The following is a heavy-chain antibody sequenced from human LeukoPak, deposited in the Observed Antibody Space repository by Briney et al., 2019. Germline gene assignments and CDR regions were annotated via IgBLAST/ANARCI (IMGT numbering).Heavy chain of an antibody. D-gene: IGHD3-22*01. CDR3: ARAWGGYYDSSGRTIEQYYFDY. J-gene: IGHJ4*02. V-gene: IGHV1-2*06. CDR2: INPNSGGT. Sequence: ASVKVSCKASGGTFSSYAISWVRQAPGQGLEWMGRINPNSGGTNYAQKFQGRVTMTRDTSISTAYMELSRLRSGDTAVYYCARAWGGYYDSSGRTIEQYYFDYWGQGTLVTVSS. CDR1: GGTFSSYA.